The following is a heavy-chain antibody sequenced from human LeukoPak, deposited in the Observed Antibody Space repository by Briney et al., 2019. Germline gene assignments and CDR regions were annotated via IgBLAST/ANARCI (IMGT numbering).Heavy chain of an antibody. J-gene: IGHJ5*02. Sequence: ASVKVSCKASGYTFTDYAMNWVRQAPGQGLEWMGWINTNTGNPTCAQGFTGRFVFSLDTSVSTAYLQINSLKAEDTAVYYCARDPYTSSSWYRGRANNWFDPWGQGTLVTVSS. CDR1: GYTFTDYA. CDR3: ARDPYTSSSWYRGRANNWFDP. D-gene: IGHD6-13*01. V-gene: IGHV7-4-1*02. CDR2: INTNTGNP.